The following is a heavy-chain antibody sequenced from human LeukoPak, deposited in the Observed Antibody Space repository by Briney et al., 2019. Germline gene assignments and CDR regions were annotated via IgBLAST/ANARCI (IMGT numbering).Heavy chain of an antibody. Sequence: GGSLRLSCAASGFTFSSYSMNWVRQAPGKGLEWVSSISSSSSYIYYADSVKGRFTISRDNAKNSLYLQMNSLRAEDTAVYYCARDSSRSTYNWFDPWGQGTRVTVSS. CDR3: ARDSSRSTYNWFDP. J-gene: IGHJ5*02. V-gene: IGHV3-21*01. CDR1: GFTFSSYS. CDR2: ISSSSSYI.